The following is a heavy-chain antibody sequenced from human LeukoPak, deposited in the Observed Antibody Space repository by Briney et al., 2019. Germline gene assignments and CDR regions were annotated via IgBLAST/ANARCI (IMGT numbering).Heavy chain of an antibody. CDR3: ARDLITVTKGFDI. J-gene: IGHJ3*02. Sequence: SETLSLTCTVSGDSFSSHYWTWIRQPPAKGLEWIGYISYIGSTNYNPSLKSRVTISIDTSKNQFSLKLSSVTAADTAVYYCARDLITVTKGFDIWGQGTMVSVSS. D-gene: IGHD4-17*01. V-gene: IGHV4-59*11. CDR1: GDSFSSHY. CDR2: ISYIGST.